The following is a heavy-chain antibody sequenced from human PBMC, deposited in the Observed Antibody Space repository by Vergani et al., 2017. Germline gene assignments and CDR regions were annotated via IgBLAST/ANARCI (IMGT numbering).Heavy chain of an antibody. V-gene: IGHV4-39*01. CDR2: IYYSGST. Sequence: QLQLQESGPGLVKPSGTLSLTCSVTGGSFFNSRYYWGWIRQPPGKGLEWIGSIYYSGSTYYNPSLKSRVTISVDTSKNQFSLKLSSVTAADTAVYYCARRTTMXRGVLEIARYYFDYWGQGTLVTVSS. J-gene: IGHJ4*02. CDR1: GGSFFNSRYY. CDR3: ARRTTMXRGVLEIARYYFDY. D-gene: IGHD3-10*01.